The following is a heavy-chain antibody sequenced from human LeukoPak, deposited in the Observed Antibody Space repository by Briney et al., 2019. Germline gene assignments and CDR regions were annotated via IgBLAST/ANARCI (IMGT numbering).Heavy chain of an antibody. V-gene: IGHV3-9*01. D-gene: IGHD3-22*01. J-gene: IGHJ4*02. CDR1: GFTFDDYA. CDR3: ARGGWREEVYYFDY. Sequence: PGGSLRLSCAASGFTFDDYAMHWVRQAPGKGLEWVSGISWNSGSIGYADSVKGRFTISRDNAKNSLYLQMNSLRAEDTALYYCARGGWREEVYYFDYWGQGTLVTVSS. CDR2: ISWNSGSI.